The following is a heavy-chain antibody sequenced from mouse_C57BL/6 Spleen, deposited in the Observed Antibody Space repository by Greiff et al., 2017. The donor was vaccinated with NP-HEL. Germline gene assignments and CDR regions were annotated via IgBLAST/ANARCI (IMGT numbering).Heavy chain of an antibody. CDR1: GYAFSSSW. V-gene: IGHV1-82*01. D-gene: IGHD2-9*01. J-gene: IGHJ3*01. CDR2: IYPGDGDT. CDR3: ARPPMVTTGAGFAD. Sequence: VQLQQSGPELVKPGASVKISCKASGYAFSSSWMNWVKQRPGKGLEWIGRIYPGDGDTNYNGKFKGKATLTADKSSSTAYMHLSSLTSEDSAVYFCARPPMVTTGAGFADWGQGTLVTVSA.